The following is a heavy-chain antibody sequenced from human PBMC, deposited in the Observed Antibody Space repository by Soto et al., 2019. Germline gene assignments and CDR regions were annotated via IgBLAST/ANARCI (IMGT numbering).Heavy chain of an antibody. V-gene: IGHV3-13*01. J-gene: IGHJ4*02. D-gene: IGHD2-15*01. CDR3: ARGVCSGGRCYGAFDY. CDR1: KFTFSNYD. Sequence: EVQLVESGGGLVQPGGSLRLSCVASKFTFSNYDMHWVRQTTEKRLEWVSAIDIAGDTYYLDSVKGRFTISRENAKNSLFLQMNSLTAGDTAVYFCARGVCSGGRCYGAFDYWGQGALVTVSS. CDR2: IDIAGDT.